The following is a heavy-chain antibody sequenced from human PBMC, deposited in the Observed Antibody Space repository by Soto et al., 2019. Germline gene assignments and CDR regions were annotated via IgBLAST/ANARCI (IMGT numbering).Heavy chain of an antibody. D-gene: IGHD1-7*01. CDR3: ARVDLGGNSYYFDD. CDR1: GFTFSDYS. Sequence: XGSLRLSGVASGFTFSDYSIHWVRQAPDKGLEWVAVVWFDGSIQYYGDSVKGRFTISRDNSNNTVDLQMNNLRAEDTAVYYCARVDLGGNSYYFDDWGQGTPVTVSS. J-gene: IGHJ4*02. CDR2: VWFDGSIQ. V-gene: IGHV3-33*01.